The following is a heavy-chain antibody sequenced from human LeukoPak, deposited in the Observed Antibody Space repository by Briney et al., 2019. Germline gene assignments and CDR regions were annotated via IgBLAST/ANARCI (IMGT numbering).Heavy chain of an antibody. CDR2: IYSGGST. CDR1: GFTVSSNY. V-gene: IGHV3-66*02. J-gene: IGHJ6*02. Sequence: GGSLRLSCAASGFTVSSNYMSWVRQAPGKGLEWVSVIYSGGSTYYADFVKGRFTISRDNSKNTLYLQMNSLRAEDTAVYYCARAYYYYYYGMDVWGQGTTVTVSS. CDR3: ARAYYYYYYGMDV.